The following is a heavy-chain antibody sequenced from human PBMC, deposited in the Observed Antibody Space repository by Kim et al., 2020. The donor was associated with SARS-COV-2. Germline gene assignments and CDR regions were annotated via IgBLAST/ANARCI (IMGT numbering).Heavy chain of an antibody. V-gene: IGHV5-51*01. CDR2: IYPGDSDT. J-gene: IGHJ3*02. CDR1: GYSFTSYW. CDR3: ASPVEGYDSTYAFDI. D-gene: IGHD5-12*01. Sequence: GESLKISCKGSGYSFTSYWIGWVRQMPGKGLEWMGIIYPGDSDTRYSPSFQGQVTISADKSISTAYLQWSSLKASDTAMYYCASPVEGYDSTYAFDIWGQGTMVTVSS.